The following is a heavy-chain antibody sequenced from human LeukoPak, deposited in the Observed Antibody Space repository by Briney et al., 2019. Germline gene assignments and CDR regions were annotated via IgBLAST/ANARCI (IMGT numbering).Heavy chain of an antibody. CDR1: GFTLSSHE. J-gene: IGHJ3*02. D-gene: IGHD1-1*01. Sequence: GGSLRLSCTASGFTLSSHEINWVRQAPGKGLEWVAVISYDGSNKYYADSVKGRFTISRDNSKNTLYLQMNSLRAEDTAVYYCAKEVQVERRKDGFDIWGQGTMVTVSS. CDR2: ISYDGSNK. CDR3: AKEVQVERRKDGFDI. V-gene: IGHV3-30*18.